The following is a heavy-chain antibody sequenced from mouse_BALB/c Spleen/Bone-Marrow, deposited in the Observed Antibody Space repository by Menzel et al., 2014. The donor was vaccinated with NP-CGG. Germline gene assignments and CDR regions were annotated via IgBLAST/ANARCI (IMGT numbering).Heavy chain of an antibody. CDR3: ARQSRYEDYYAMDY. J-gene: IGHJ4*01. Sequence: VQLKESGGGLVKLGGSLKLSCAASGFTFSSYYMSWVRQTPEKRLELVAAINSNGGTTYYPDTVKGRFTISRDNAKNTLYLQMSSLKSEDTALYYCARQSRYEDYYAMDYWGQGTSVTVSS. CDR2: INSNGGTT. V-gene: IGHV5-6-2*01. D-gene: IGHD2-14*01. CDR1: GFTFSSYY.